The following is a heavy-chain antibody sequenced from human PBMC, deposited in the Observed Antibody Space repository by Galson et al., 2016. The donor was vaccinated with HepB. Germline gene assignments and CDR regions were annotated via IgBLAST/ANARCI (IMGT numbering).Heavy chain of an antibody. J-gene: IGHJ6*02. CDR3: AKDWGLGV. CDR2: ISRGGTYT. D-gene: IGHD3/OR15-3a*01. Sequence: SLRLSCAASGITLRGYAMNWVRQAPGKGLDWVSCISRGGTYTYYADSVKGRFTVSRDNSKNTLYLQMNSLRVEDTALYYCAKDWGLGVWGQGTTVTVSS. CDR1: GITLRGYA. V-gene: IGHV3-21*01.